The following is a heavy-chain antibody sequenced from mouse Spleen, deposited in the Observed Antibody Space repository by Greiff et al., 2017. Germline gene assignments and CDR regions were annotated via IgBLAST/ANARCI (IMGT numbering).Heavy chain of an antibody. CDR1: GFTFSDYG. J-gene: IGHJ4*01. V-gene: IGHV5-17*01. D-gene: IGHD1-1*01. CDR3: ARVPDYYGSSRYAMDY. Sequence: EVKLVESGGGLVKPGGSLKLSCAASGFTFSDYGMHWVRQAPEKGLEWVAYISSGSSTIYYADTVKGRFTISRDNAKNTLFLQMTSLRSEDTAMYYCARVPDYYGSSRYAMDYWGQGTSVTVSS. CDR2: ISSGSSTI.